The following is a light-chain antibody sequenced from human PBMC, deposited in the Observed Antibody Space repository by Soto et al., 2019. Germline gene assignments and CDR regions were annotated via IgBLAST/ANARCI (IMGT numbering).Light chain of an antibody. V-gene: IGKV1-39*01. Sequence: IERTQAPYSLCAAVGDSGTITKRESQSITSYLNWYQQKPGKARKLLIYAASSLQSGVPSRFSGSGSGTDFTLTISCVQPEDFPTSYCPQSYSTPRLTFGGGTKV. CDR1: QSITSY. CDR3: PQSYSTPRLT. CDR2: AAS. J-gene: IGKJ4*01.